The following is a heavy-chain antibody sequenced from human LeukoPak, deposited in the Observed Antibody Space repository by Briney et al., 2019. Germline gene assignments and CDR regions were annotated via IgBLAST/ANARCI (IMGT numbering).Heavy chain of an antibody. CDR2: IYYSGST. V-gene: IGHV4-59*01. Sequence: PSETLSLTCTVSGESISGFYWTWIRQPPGKGLEWIGYIYYSGSTNYNPSLKSRVTISVDTSKNQFSLKLSSVTAADTAVYYCARGVVVAPQTFDYWGQGTLVTVSS. CDR1: GESISGFY. CDR3: ARGVVVAPQTFDY. J-gene: IGHJ4*02. D-gene: IGHD2-21*01.